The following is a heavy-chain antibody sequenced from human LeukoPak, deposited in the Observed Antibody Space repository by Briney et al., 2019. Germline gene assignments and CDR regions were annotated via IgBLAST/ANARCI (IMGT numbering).Heavy chain of an antibody. D-gene: IGHD3-9*01. CDR1: GFTFSAYA. V-gene: IGHV3-23*01. CDR3: AKGGDILTGYYLYWYFDL. Sequence: TGGSLRLSCAASGFTFSAYAMSWVRQAPGKGLDWVSAISRSGSSTDYADSVKGRFTISRDNSKNTLYLQMNSLRPEDTAVYYCAKGGDILTGYYLYWYFDLWGRGTLVTVSS. CDR2: ISRSGSST. J-gene: IGHJ2*01.